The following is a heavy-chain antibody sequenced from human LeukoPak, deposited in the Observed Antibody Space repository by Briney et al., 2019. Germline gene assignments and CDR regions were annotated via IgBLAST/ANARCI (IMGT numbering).Heavy chain of an antibody. V-gene: IGHV3-7*01. Sequence: GGSLRLSCEGSGFTFSNYWMGWVRQAPGKGLQWVANIKTDGSEKYYVDSVKGRFTISRDNAKNSLYLQMNSLRAEDTAVYYCASWPGGWYGEDSWGQGTLVTVSS. CDR2: IKTDGSEK. J-gene: IGHJ4*02. CDR1: GFTFSNYW. D-gene: IGHD6-19*01. CDR3: ASWPGGWYGEDS.